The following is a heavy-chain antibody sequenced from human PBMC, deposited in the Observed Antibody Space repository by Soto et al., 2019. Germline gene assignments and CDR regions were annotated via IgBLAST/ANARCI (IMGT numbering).Heavy chain of an antibody. D-gene: IGHD6-19*01. CDR3: AKDLSSGWYYFDY. CDR2: ISYDGSNK. V-gene: IGHV3-30*18. Sequence: HPGGSLRLSCAAPGFTFSSYGMHWVRQAPGKGLEWVAVISYDGSNKYYADSVKGRFTISRDNSKNTLYLQMNSLRAEDTAVYYCAKDLSSGWYYFDYWGQGTLVTVSS. J-gene: IGHJ4*02. CDR1: GFTFSSYG.